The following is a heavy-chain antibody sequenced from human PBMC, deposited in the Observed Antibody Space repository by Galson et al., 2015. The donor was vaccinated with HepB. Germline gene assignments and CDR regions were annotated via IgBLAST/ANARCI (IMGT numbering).Heavy chain of an antibody. Sequence: SLRLSCAASGFTFSSYSMNWVRQAPGKGLEWVSYISSSSSTIYYADSVKGRFTISRDNAKNSLYLQMNSLRDEDSAVYYCARDRYDSSGFGRVRAPYYYYGMDVWGQGTTVTVSS. CDR3: ARDRYDSSGFGRVRAPYYYYGMDV. CDR2: ISSSSSTI. D-gene: IGHD3-22*01. CDR1: GFTFSSYS. V-gene: IGHV3-48*02. J-gene: IGHJ6*02.